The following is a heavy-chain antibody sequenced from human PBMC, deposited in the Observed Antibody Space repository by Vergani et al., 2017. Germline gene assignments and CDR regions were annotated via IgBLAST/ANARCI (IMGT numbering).Heavy chain of an antibody. CDR2: MDYNGRA. D-gene: IGHD3-22*01. V-gene: IGHV4-38-2*02. CDR1: GYSISSGYY. Sequence: QVQLPESGPGLVKPSETLSLTCTVSGYSISSGYYWGWIRQPPGKGLEWIGSMDYNGRAYYTPSLRRRVAISIDTSKMQFSLKLYSLTAADTAIYYCARHVTQDYYNDSDYFDYWGLGTLVTVSS. CDR3: ARHVTQDYYNDSDYFDY. J-gene: IGHJ4*02.